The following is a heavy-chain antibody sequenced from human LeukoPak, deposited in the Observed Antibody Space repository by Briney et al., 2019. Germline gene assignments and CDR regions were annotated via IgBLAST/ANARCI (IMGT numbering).Heavy chain of an antibody. J-gene: IGHJ4*02. D-gene: IGHD3-16*01. CDR3: AKDSLADIDY. V-gene: IGHV3-30*02. CDR2: IRHDGSIK. CDR1: GFIFSTYG. Sequence: GGSLRLSCAASGFIFSTYGMYWVRQAPGKGLEWVAFIRHDGSIKNYADPVKGRSTISRDNSKNTLCLQMNSLRAEDTAVYYCAKDSLADIDYWGQGTLVTVSS.